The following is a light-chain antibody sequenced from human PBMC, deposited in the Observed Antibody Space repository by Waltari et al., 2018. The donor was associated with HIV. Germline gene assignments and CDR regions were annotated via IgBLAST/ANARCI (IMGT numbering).Light chain of an antibody. Sequence: QSVLTQPPSVSAAPGQKVTISCSGSSSNNGRNSVSWYQQLPGTAPKLLIYDNNKRPSGIPDRFSGSKSGTSATLGITGLQTGDEADDYGGTWDSSLSAYVVFGGGTKLTVL. CDR1: SSNNGRNS. V-gene: IGLV1-51*01. CDR2: DNN. J-gene: IGLJ2*01. CDR3: GTWDSSLSAYVV.